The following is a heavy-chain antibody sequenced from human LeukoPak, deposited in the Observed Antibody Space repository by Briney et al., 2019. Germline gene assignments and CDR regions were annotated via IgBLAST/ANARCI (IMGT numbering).Heavy chain of an antibody. CDR3: ARGRGADYGGNSGYFDY. D-gene: IGHD4-23*01. V-gene: IGHV3-33*01. CDR2: IWYDGGNK. CDR1: GCTFSGFG. Sequence: GGPLRLSRAASGCTFSGFGMHWGRQAPGKGLEWVAVIWYDGGNKYYADSVKGRFTISRDNPKNTLYVQVNSLRAEDTAVYYCARGRGADYGGNSGYFDYWGQGNLVTVSS. J-gene: IGHJ4*02.